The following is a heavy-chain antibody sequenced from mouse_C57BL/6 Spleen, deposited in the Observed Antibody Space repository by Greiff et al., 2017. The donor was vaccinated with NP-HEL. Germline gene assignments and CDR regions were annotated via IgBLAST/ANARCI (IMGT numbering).Heavy chain of an antibody. D-gene: IGHD3-2*02. CDR2: IWSGGST. J-gene: IGHJ3*01. V-gene: IGHV2-2*01. CDR3: ATSPSSGYAFAY. CDR1: GFSLTSYG. Sequence: VQLKQSGPGLVQPSQSLSITCTVSGFSLTSYGVHWVRQSPGKGLEWLGVIWSGGSTDYNAAFISRLSISKDNSKSQVFFKMNSLQADDTAIYYCATSPSSGYAFAYWGQGTLVTVSA.